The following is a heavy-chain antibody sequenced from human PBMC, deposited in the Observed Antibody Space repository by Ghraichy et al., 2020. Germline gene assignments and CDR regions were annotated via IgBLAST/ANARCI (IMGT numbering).Heavy chain of an antibody. V-gene: IGHV4-59*01. D-gene: IGHD3-10*01. CDR1: GASISSYD. CDR2: IFSAGTT. Sequence: SETLSLTCTVSGASISSYDWSWIRQPPGSRLEWIGHIFSAGTTNYNPSLKSRLTVSFDTSKNQFSLKLSSVTAADTAVYYCARAFGNYNAMDVWGQGTTVTVSS. J-gene: IGHJ6*02. CDR3: ARAFGNYNAMDV.